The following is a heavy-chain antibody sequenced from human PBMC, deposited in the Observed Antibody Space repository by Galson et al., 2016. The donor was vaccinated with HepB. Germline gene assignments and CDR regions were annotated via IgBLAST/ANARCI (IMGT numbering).Heavy chain of an antibody. D-gene: IGHD3-3*01. J-gene: IGHJ4*02. CDR3: ARREEWTKWVFDY. Sequence: ETLSLTCAVSGEALSGYYWSWIRQSPEKGLEWIGEINPSGSSIYSPSLTDRVTFSVDLTKKRVSFTLTSVTAADSAVYFCARREEWTKWVFDYWGQGVRLTVSS. V-gene: IGHV4-34*01. CDR1: GEALSGYY. CDR2: INPSGSS.